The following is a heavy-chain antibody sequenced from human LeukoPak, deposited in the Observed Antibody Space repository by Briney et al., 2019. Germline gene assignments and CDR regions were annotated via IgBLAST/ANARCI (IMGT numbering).Heavy chain of an antibody. CDR1: GFTFSSYA. D-gene: IGHD3-10*01. CDR2: ISDSGGTT. Sequence: GGSLRLSCVASGFTFSSYAMSWVRQAPGKGLEWVAAISDSGGTTYYVDSVRGRFTISRDNSKNTLYLQVNSLRAEDTAIYSCARDIRGSGNYGWFDPWGQGTLVTVSS. J-gene: IGHJ5*02. V-gene: IGHV3-23*01. CDR3: ARDIRGSGNYGWFDP.